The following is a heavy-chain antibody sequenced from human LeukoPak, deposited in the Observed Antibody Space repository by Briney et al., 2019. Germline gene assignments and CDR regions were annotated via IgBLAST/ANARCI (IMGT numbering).Heavy chain of an antibody. Sequence: SETLSLTCTVSGVSITNPFYSWAWIRQPPGKGLEWFGSIHSSGNTYYNPSHKSRVTISVDTSKDQFSLKLTSVTAADTAMYYCARHYRREDWFDPWGQGTLVTVSS. V-gene: IGHV4-39*01. CDR2: IHSSGNT. D-gene: IGHD3-16*02. CDR3: ARHYRREDWFDP. J-gene: IGHJ5*02. CDR1: GVSITNPFYS.